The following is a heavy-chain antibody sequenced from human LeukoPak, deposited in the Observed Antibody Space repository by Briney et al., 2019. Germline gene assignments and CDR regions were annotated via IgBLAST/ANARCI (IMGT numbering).Heavy chain of an antibody. J-gene: IGHJ4*02. CDR2: IKHSGST. Sequence: PSETLSLTCAVYGGSFSGYYWSWIRQPPGKGLEWIGEIKHSGSTNYNPSLKSRVTISVDTSKNQFSLKLSSVTAADTAVYYCARGRTYYYGSGSRYYFDYWGQGTLVTVSS. CDR1: GGSFSGYY. D-gene: IGHD3-10*01. V-gene: IGHV4-34*01. CDR3: ARGRTYYYGSGSRYYFDY.